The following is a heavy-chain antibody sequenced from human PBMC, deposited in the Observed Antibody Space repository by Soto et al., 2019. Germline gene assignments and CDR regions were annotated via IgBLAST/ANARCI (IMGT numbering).Heavy chain of an antibody. Sequence: PSETLSLTCTVSGASITSGNYYWGWIRQPPGKGLQWIGSSSYTGNTYFNPSLKSRVTISVDTSKNQFSLRLTSVTAADTAVYYCASPDSSSWAAPFGSWGQGTLVTVSS. CDR1: GASITSGNYY. D-gene: IGHD6-13*01. CDR3: ASPDSSSWAAPFGS. CDR2: SSYTGNT. V-gene: IGHV4-39*01. J-gene: IGHJ4*02.